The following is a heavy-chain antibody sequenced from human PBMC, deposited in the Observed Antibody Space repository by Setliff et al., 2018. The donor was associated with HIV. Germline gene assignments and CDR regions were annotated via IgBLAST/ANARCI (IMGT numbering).Heavy chain of an antibody. J-gene: IGHJ4*02. CDR1: GGSITSTTYY. D-gene: IGHD3-16*01. Sequence: SETLSLTCTVSGGSITSTTYYWGWIRQPPGKGLEWIGSIYYSGSTYYNPSLKSRVTVSVDTSKKQFSLKLSSVTAADTAVYYYARVSGGSMINWEFDYWGQGTLVTVSS. CDR3: ARVSGGSMINWEFDY. CDR2: IYYSGST. V-gene: IGHV4-39*01.